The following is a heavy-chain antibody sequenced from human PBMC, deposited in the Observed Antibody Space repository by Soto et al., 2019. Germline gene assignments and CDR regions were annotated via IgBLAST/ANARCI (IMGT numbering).Heavy chain of an antibody. CDR1: GFTFSSYA. V-gene: IGHV3-23*01. D-gene: IGHD4-17*01. J-gene: IGHJ4*02. CDR2: ISGSGGST. Sequence: GALRLSCAASGFTFSSYAMSWVRQAPGKGLEWVSAISGSGGSTYYADSVKGRFTISRDNSKNTLYLQMNSLRAEDTAVYYCAKDLIYGDLTDYWGQGTLVTVSS. CDR3: AKDLIYGDLTDY.